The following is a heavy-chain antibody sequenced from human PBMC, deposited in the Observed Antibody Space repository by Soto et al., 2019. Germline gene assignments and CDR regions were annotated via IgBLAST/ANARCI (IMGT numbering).Heavy chain of an antibody. Sequence: GGSLRLSCAASGFSFSHYWMHWVRQAPGKGLVWVSRISPDGSTTTYADSVKGRFTISRDNAKNSLYLQINSLRGEDTAIYFCARSGDNYNVLDYWGPGTPV. J-gene: IGHJ4*02. D-gene: IGHD3-10*02. CDR2: ISPDGSTT. CDR1: GFSFSHYW. V-gene: IGHV3-74*01. CDR3: ARSGDNYNVLDY.